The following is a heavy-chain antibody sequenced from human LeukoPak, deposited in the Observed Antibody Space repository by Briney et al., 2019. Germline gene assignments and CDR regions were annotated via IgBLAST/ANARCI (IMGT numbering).Heavy chain of an antibody. CDR3: AKGDYGGNSHTFDI. Sequence: RSLRLSCAASGFTFSAFAMHWVRQAPGKGLEWVSVILYDGSNKYYADSVKGRLTISRDNSKNTLSLQVNSLRSEDTAVYFCAKGDYGGNSHTFDIWGQGTMVTVSS. D-gene: IGHD4-23*01. J-gene: IGHJ3*02. CDR1: GFTFSAFA. CDR2: ILYDGSNK. V-gene: IGHV3-30*18.